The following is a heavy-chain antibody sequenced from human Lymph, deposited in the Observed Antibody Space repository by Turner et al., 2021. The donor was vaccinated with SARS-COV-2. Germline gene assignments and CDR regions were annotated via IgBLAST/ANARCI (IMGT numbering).Heavy chain of an antibody. Sequence: EVQLVESGGGLVQTGGSLRPACAASGLTVSSNYMSWVRQAPGKVVEWVSVNYSGGNTYYADSVKGRVTISRHNSKNTLYLQMNSLRAEDTAVYYCARDLDTAGGMDVWGQGTTVTVSS. CDR2: NYSGGNT. CDR3: ARDLDTAGGMDV. J-gene: IGHJ6*02. D-gene: IGHD5-18*01. V-gene: IGHV3-53*04. CDR1: GLTVSSNY.